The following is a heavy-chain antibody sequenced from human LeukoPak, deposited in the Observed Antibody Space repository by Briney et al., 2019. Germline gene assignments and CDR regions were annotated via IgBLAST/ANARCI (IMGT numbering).Heavy chain of an antibody. CDR3: ARDYYDSSGYYYEGFDY. V-gene: IGHV1-69*05. D-gene: IGHD3-22*01. CDR1: GGTFSSYA. Sequence: ASVKVSCKASGGTFSSYALSWVRQAPGQGLEWMGRIIPIFGTANYAQKFQGRVTITTDESTSTAYMELSSLRSEDTAVYYCARDYYDSSGYYYEGFDYWGQGTLVTVSS. J-gene: IGHJ4*02. CDR2: IIPIFGTA.